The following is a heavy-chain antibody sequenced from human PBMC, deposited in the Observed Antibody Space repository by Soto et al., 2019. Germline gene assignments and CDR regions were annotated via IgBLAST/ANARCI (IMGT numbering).Heavy chain of an antibody. CDR3: ARLNLGGSYFDY. D-gene: IGHD2-15*01. Sequence: PSETLSLTCTVSGGSSTRITYYWAWIRQPPGKGLEWIVTISYSGTTYYNPSLNSRVTISVDPSNNQFSMRLSSVTATDTAIYYCARLNLGGSYFDYWGQGTVVTVSS. J-gene: IGHJ4*02. CDR1: GGSSTRITYY. CDR2: ISYSGTT. V-gene: IGHV4-39*01.